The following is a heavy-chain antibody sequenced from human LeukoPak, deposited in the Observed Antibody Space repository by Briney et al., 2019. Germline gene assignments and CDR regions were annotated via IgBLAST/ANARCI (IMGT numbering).Heavy chain of an antibody. V-gene: IGHV3-53*01. CDR2: IYSGGST. CDR1: GFTVSSNY. J-gene: IGHJ6*04. D-gene: IGHD3-10*01. Sequence: PGGSLRLSCAASGFTVSSNYMSWVRQAPGKGLEWVSVIYSGGSTYYADSVKGRFTISRDNSKNTLYLQMNSLRAEDTAVYCCARALSGRYGMDVWGKGTTVTVSS. CDR3: ARALSGRYGMDV.